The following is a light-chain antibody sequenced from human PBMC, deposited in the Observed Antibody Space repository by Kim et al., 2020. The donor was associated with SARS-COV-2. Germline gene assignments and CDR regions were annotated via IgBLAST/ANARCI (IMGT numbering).Light chain of an antibody. CDR3: QQCYSSPPT. CDR1: QSINTY. V-gene: IGKV1-39*01. CDR2: GAS. Sequence: DIQMTQSPSSLSASVGDRVTIICRASQSINTYLVWYQQKPGKAPNLLIYGASSLQSGVPPRFSGSGSGTDFTLTIRSLQPEDFATYYCQQCYSSPPTFGQGTKLEI. J-gene: IGKJ2*01.